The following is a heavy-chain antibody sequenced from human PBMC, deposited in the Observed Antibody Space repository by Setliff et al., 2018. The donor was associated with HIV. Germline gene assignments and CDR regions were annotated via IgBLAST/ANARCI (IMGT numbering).Heavy chain of an antibody. CDR1: GGSVSDTSYY. D-gene: IGHD6-13*01. J-gene: IGHJ5*02. CDR3: ARDQGRPTGSWWDQASSWYLDP. CDR2: VYYSGGT. Sequence: PSETLSLTCTVSGGSVSDTSYYWGWIRQPPGKGLEWLANVYYSGGTYYNPSLNSRVTISVDTSRNQFSLKLTSVTAADTAIYFCARDQGRPTGSWWDQASSWYLDPWGLGTLVTVSS. V-gene: IGHV4-39*07.